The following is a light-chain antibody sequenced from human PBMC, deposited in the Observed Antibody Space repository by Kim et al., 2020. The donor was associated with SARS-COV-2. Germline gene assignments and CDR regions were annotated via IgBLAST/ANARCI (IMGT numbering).Light chain of an antibody. V-gene: IGLV3-21*04. CDR1: NIGSKS. CDR2: YDS. Sequence: SYELTQPPSVSVAPGKTARITCGGNNIGSKSVHWYQQKPGQAPVLVIYYDSDRPSGIPERFSGSNSGNTATLTISRVEAGDEADYYCQVWDSSSDHWVFSGGTQLTV. CDR3: QVWDSSSDHWV. J-gene: IGLJ3*02.